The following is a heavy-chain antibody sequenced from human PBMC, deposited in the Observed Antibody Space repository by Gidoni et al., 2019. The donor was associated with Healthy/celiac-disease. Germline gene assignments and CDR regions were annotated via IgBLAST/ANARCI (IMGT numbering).Heavy chain of an antibody. Sequence: EVQLVESGGGLVQPGGSLRLSCAASGFTFSSSWMHLVRQAPGKGLVWVSRINSDGSSTSYADSVKGRFTISRDNAKNTLYLQMNSLRAEDTAVYYCARAVAVAALGYWGQGTLVTVSS. CDR2: INSDGSST. J-gene: IGHJ4*02. D-gene: IGHD6-19*01. CDR3: ARAVAVAALGY. CDR1: GFTFSSSW. V-gene: IGHV3-74*01.